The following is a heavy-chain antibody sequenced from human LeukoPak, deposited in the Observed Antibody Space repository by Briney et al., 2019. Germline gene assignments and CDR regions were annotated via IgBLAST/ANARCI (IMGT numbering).Heavy chain of an antibody. V-gene: IGHV3-74*01. CDR2: INSDGSST. J-gene: IGHJ5*02. CDR3: AKGKIWYSWFDP. D-gene: IGHD2/OR15-2a*01. Sequence: GGSLRLSCAASGFTFSSYWMHWVRQAPGKGLVWVSRINSDGSSTSYADSVKGRFTISRDNAKNTLYLQMNSLRAEDTAVYYCAKGKIWYSWFDPWGQGTLVTVSS. CDR1: GFTFSSYW.